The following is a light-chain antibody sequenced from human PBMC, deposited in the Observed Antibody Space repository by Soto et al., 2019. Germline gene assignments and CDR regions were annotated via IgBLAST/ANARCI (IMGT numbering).Light chain of an antibody. CDR1: SSNIGADYD. Sequence: QSVLTQPPSVSGAPGQRVTISCTGSSSNIGADYDVHWYQQLPGTAPKLLIYGNSNRPSGVPDRFSGSKSGTSASLVITGLQAEDEADYYCQSYDSSLSGYVFGTGTKGTVL. CDR3: QSYDSSLSGYV. V-gene: IGLV1-40*01. J-gene: IGLJ1*01. CDR2: GNS.